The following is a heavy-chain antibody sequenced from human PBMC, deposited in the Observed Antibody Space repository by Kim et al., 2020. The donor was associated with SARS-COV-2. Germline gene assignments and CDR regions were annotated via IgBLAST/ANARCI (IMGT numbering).Heavy chain of an antibody. CDR1: GGSINNYY. Sequence: SETLSLTCTVSGGSINNYYWSWIRQPPGKGLEWIGHIYYTGSTKYNPSLKSRVTISVDTSKNQFTLKLTSVTAADTAVYYCARLQGVEWGQGTLVTVSS. D-gene: IGHD1-1*01. CDR3: ARLQGVE. J-gene: IGHJ4*02. V-gene: IGHV4-59*08. CDR2: IYYTGST.